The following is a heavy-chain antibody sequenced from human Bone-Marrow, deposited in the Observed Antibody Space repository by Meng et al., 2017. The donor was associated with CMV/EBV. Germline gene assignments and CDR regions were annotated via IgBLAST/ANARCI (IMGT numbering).Heavy chain of an antibody. V-gene: IGHV4-34*01. Sequence: SETLSLTCAVYGGSFSGYYWSWIRQPPGKGLEWIGSIYYSGSTYYNPSLKSRVTISVDTSKNQFSLKLSSVTAADTAVYYCARALGGYYHYFDYWGQGTLVTFSS. J-gene: IGHJ4*02. CDR2: IYYSGST. D-gene: IGHD3-22*01. CDR1: GGSFSGYY. CDR3: ARALGGYYHYFDY.